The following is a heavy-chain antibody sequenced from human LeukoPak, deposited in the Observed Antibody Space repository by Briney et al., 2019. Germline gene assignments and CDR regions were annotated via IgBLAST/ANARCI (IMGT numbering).Heavy chain of an antibody. CDR2: IKQDGSEK. CDR3: ARDSDFWSGYCDY. Sequence: GGSLRPSCAASGFTFSSYWMSWVRQAPGKGLEWVANIKQDGSEKYYVDSVKGRFTISRDNAKNSLYLQMNSLRAEDTAVYYCARDSDFWSGYCDYWGQGTLVTVTS. CDR1: GFTFSSYW. V-gene: IGHV3-7*01. D-gene: IGHD3-3*01. J-gene: IGHJ4*02.